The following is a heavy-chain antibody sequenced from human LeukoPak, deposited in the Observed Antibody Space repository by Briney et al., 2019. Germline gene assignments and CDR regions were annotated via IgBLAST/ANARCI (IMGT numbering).Heavy chain of an antibody. V-gene: IGHV4-59*11. D-gene: IGHD6-6*01. CDR3: ARARRRFAARPGAFDI. J-gene: IGHJ3*02. Sequence: SETLSLTCTVSGGSISSHYWSWIRQPPGKGLEWIGYIYYSGSTNYNPSLKSRVTISVDTSKNQFSLKLSSVTAADTAVYYCARARRRFAARPGAFDIWGQGTMVTVSS. CDR1: GGSISSHY. CDR2: IYYSGST.